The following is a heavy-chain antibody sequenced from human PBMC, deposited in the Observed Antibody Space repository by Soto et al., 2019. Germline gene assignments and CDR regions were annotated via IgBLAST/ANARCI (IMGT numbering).Heavy chain of an antibody. CDR1: GGSISGGGFS. CDR3: ARLQFGEGFDY. V-gene: IGHV4-30-2*01. J-gene: IGHJ4*02. D-gene: IGHD3-10*01. CDR2: ILHTGGT. Sequence: TLSLTCAVSGGSISGGGFSGSWIRQPPGKGLEWIGYILHTGGTQYNPSLKSRVSMSVDKSKNQFSLHLTSVTAADTAVYYCARLQFGEGFDYWGQGALVTVSS.